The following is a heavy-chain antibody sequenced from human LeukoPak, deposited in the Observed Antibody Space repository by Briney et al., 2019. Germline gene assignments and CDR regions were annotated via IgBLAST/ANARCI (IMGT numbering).Heavy chain of an antibody. CDR2: MNPNSGNT. Sequence: GASVKVSCKASGYTFTSHDINWVRQATGQGLEWMGWMNPNSGNTGYAQKFQGRVTMTADTSTDTAYMELSSLRSEDTAVYYCATEGKMVRGVYSDYWGQGTPVTVSS. CDR3: ATEGKMVRGVYSDY. V-gene: IGHV1-8*02. D-gene: IGHD3-10*01. CDR1: GYTFTSHD. J-gene: IGHJ4*02.